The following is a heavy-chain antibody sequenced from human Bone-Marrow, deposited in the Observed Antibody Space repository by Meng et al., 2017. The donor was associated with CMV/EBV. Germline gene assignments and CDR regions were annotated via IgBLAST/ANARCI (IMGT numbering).Heavy chain of an antibody. CDR1: GFTFSSYG. Sequence: GESLKISCAASGFTFSSYGMHWVRQAPGKGLEWVAFIRYDGSNKYYADSVKGRFTISRDNSKNTLYLQMNSLRAEDTAVYYCAKDDLHDCSTSCYNLDYWGQGKLVNLAS. J-gene: IGHJ4*02. CDR2: IRYDGSNK. V-gene: IGHV3-30*02. CDR3: AKDDLHDCSTSCYNLDY. D-gene: IGHD2-2*02.